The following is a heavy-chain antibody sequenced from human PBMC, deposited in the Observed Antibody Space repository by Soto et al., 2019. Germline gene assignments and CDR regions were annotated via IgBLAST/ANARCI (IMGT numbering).Heavy chain of an antibody. CDR1: GYTFTSHG. CDR2: ISTFNGKT. D-gene: IGHD3-16*02. J-gene: IGHJ3*01. Sequence: QIQVIQSGPEVKKPGASVKVSCKSSGYTFTSHGFAWVRQAPGQGLERMAWISTFNGKTDYAQKFQGRLTMTADTRTLPGYMELSSLRSDDTAVYYCARLLHEGATYREDAFDLWGQGTKVAVSS. V-gene: IGHV1-18*01. CDR3: ARLLHEGATYREDAFDL.